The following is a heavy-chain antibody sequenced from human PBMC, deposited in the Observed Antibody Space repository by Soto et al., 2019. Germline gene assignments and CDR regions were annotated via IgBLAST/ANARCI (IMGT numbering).Heavy chain of an antibody. CDR2: IWYDGSQT. J-gene: IGHJ6*02. V-gene: IGHV3-33*06. CDR1: GFTFNNYG. CDR3: TKASPDRHHMDV. Sequence: QEQLVESGGGVVQPGRSLRLSCAASGFTFNNYGIHWVRQAPGKGLEWVAVIWYDGSQTRYADSVKGRFTISRDNFQNTLYLQMTSLRAEDTALYYCTKASPDRHHMDVWGQGTTVTVSS.